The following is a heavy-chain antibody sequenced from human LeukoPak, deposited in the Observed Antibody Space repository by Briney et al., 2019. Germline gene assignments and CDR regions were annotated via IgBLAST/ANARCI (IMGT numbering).Heavy chain of an antibody. CDR2: INPNSGGT. J-gene: IGHJ4*02. CDR3: ARSGGYYYDSSGYD. Sequence: ASVKVSCKASGYTFTGYYMHWVRQAPGQGLEWMGRINPNSGGTNYAQKFQGRVTMSRDTSIGTAYMELSRLRSDDTAVYYCARSGGYYYDSSGYDWGQGTLVTVSS. CDR1: GYTFTGYY. V-gene: IGHV1-2*06. D-gene: IGHD3-22*01.